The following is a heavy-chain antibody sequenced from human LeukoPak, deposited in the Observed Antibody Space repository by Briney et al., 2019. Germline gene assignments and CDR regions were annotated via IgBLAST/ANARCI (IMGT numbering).Heavy chain of an antibody. V-gene: IGHV3-48*03. J-gene: IGHJ6*04. D-gene: IGHD3-10*02. CDR2: ISTGTYI. CDR1: GFTFSRFE. CDR3: AELGITMIGGV. Sequence: GGSLRLSCVASGFTFSRFEMNWVRQAPGKGLEWISHISTGTYIAYADSVKGRFTISRDNAKNSLYLQMNSLRAEDTAVYYCAELGITMIGGVWGKGTTVTISS.